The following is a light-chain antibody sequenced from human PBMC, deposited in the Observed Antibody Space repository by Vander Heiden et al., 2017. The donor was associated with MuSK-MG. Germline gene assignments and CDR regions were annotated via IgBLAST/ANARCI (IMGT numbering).Light chain of an antibody. Sequence: AIHIRHVPSSLSASVGDRVTITCRASQGIRNDLGWYQQKPGKAPKLLIYAASSLQSGVPSRFRGSGSGTDFTLTISSLLPEDFATHYCQEEHNLPLSFGQGTKVEIK. CDR3: QEEHNLPLS. CDR2: AAS. J-gene: IGKJ1*01. CDR1: QGIRND. V-gene: IGKV1-6*01.